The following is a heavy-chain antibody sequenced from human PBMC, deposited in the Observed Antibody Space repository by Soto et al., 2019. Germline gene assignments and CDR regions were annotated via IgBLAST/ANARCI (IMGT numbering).Heavy chain of an antibody. CDR2: INAGNGNT. D-gene: IGHD3-10*01. Sequence: QVQLVQSGAEVKKPGASVKVSCKASGYTFTSYAMHWVRQAPGQRLEWMGWINAGNGNTKYSQKFQGRVTITRDTSASTAYMELSSLRSEDTAVYYCARAALAMVRGAAFDPWGQGTLVTVSS. V-gene: IGHV1-3*01. CDR1: GYTFTSYA. J-gene: IGHJ5*02. CDR3: ARAALAMVRGAAFDP.